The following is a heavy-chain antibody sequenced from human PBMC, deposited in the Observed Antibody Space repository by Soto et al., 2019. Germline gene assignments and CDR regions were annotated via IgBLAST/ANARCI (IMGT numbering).Heavy chain of an antibody. CDR2: GLRPDYT. Sequence: ETLSLTCTVSGGSINDYYWSWTRQPPGKGLEWIAYGLRPDYTGYNPSLRNRVTISSDTSKNQFSLRLISVTAADTAVYYCVAGPDRAKSAYWGQGTLVTVSS. V-gene: IGHV4-59*01. J-gene: IGHJ4*01. CDR1: GGSINDYY. CDR3: VAGPDRAKSAY.